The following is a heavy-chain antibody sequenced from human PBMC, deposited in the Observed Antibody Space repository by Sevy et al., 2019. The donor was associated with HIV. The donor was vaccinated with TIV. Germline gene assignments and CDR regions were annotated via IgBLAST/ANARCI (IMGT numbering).Heavy chain of an antibody. Sequence: ASVKVSCKASGGTFSTYGISWVRQAPGQGPEWMGGIIPILGTVNYAQKFQGRVTITADESTKTAYRELSSLRSEDTAVYYCARGGGNGWYYFDYWGQETLVTVSS. CDR3: ARGGGNGWYYFDY. CDR2: IIPILGTV. J-gene: IGHJ4*02. V-gene: IGHV1-69*13. CDR1: GGTFSTYG. D-gene: IGHD6-19*01.